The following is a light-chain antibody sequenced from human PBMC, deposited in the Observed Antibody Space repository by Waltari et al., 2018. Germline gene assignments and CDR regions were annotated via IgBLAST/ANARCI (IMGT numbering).Light chain of an antibody. Sequence: DIQMTQSQSSLSASVRARVSITGQASKDISNYFNWYQQKPGKAPKTLLYDASNLETRVPSRLSGSGSGTDYTFLISSLQHEDNATYYCQQYDNLPRYTFGQGTKLEIK. J-gene: IGKJ2*01. V-gene: IGKV1-33*01. CDR3: QQYDNLPRYT. CDR1: KDISNY. CDR2: DAS.